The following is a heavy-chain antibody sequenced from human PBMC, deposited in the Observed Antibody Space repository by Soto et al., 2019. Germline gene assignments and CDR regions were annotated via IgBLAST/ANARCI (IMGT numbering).Heavy chain of an antibody. CDR3: ARGGSVVVVAATGWFDP. D-gene: IGHD2-15*01. Sequence: QVQLQQWGAGLLKPSETLSLTCAVYGGSFRGYYWSWIRQPPGKGLEWIGEINHSGSTNYNPSLKSRVTISVDTSKNQFSLKLSSVTAADTAVYYCARGGSVVVVAATGWFDPWGQGTLVTVSS. V-gene: IGHV4-34*01. CDR1: GGSFRGYY. CDR2: INHSGST. J-gene: IGHJ5*02.